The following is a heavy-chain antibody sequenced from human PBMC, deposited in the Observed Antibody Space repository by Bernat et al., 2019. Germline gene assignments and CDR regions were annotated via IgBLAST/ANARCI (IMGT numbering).Heavy chain of an antibody. D-gene: IGHD6-13*01. CDR1: GFTFSSYA. CDR3: VKGAGGAAAVPYYYFYMDV. CDR2: ISSNGGST. J-gene: IGHJ6*03. Sequence: EVQLVESGGGLVQPGGSLRLSCSASGFTFSSYAMHWVRQAPGKGLEYVSLISSNGGSTYYADSVKGRFTISRDNSKNTLYLQMTSLRAEDTAIYYCVKGAGGAAAVPYYYFYMDVWGKGTTVTVSS. V-gene: IGHV3-64D*06.